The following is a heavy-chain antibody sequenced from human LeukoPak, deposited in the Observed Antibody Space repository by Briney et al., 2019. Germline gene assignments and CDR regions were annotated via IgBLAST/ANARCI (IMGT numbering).Heavy chain of an antibody. Sequence: PGGSLRLSCAASGFTFSSYSMNWVRQAPGKGLEWVSSISSSSSYIYYADSVKGRFTISRDNAKNSLYLQMNSLRAEDTAVYYCARGTHAGYSSSWYFVYWGQGTLVTVSS. CDR2: ISSSSSYI. CDR1: GFTFSSYS. CDR3: ARGTHAGYSSSWYFVY. V-gene: IGHV3-21*01. D-gene: IGHD6-13*01. J-gene: IGHJ4*02.